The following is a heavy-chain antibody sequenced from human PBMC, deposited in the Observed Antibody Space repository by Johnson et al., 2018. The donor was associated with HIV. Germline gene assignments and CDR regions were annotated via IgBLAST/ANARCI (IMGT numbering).Heavy chain of an antibody. D-gene: IGHD4-11*01. CDR1: GFTFSSYG. CDR3: ARPLGGDYSSAFDI. V-gene: IGHV3-30*03. CDR2: ISYDGSNK. J-gene: IGHJ3*02. Sequence: QMQLVESGGGVVQPGRSLRLSCAASGFTFSSYGMHWVRQAPGKGLEWVAVISYDGSNKYYADSVKGRFTISRDNSKNTLYLQMNSLRAEDTAVYYCARPLGGDYSSAFDIWGQGTMVTVSS.